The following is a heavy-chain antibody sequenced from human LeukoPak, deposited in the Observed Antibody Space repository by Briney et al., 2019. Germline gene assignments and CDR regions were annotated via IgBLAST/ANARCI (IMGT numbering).Heavy chain of an antibody. CDR3: ARGGSTWDWYFDL. J-gene: IGHJ2*01. V-gene: IGHV3-53*01. CDR1: GFTVSSSY. D-gene: IGHD6-13*01. CDR2: IYSGGSS. Sequence: PGGSLGLSCAASGFTVSSSYMSWVRQAPGKGLEWVSVIYSGGSSSYTDSVKGRFTISRDNSKNTLSLQMNSLRAEDTAVYYCARGGSTWDWYFDLWGRGTLVTVSS.